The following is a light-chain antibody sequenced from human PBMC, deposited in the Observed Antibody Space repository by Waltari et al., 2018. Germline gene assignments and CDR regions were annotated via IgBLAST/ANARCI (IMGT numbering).Light chain of an antibody. V-gene: IGLV3-1*01. CDR2: QDN. CDR3: QAWDSSHVV. Sequence: SYELTQPPSVSVSPGQTASIACAGDKLGDKYACWYQQKPGQSPVVVIYQDNKRTPGIPERFSGSNSGNTATLTISGTQAMDEADYYCQAWDSSHVVFGGGTKLTVL. J-gene: IGLJ2*01. CDR1: KLGDKY.